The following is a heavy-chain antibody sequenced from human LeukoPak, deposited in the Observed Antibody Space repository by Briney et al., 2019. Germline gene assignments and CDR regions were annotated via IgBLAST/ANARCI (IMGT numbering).Heavy chain of an antibody. CDR2: IYYSGST. J-gene: IGHJ6*03. CDR1: GGSISSYY. Sequence: SETLSLTCTVFGGSISSYYWSWIRQPPGKGLECIGNIYYSGSTNYNPSLKSRVTISVDTSKSQFSLKLSSVTAADTAVYYCARDRVGATLGYYYYMDVWGKGTTVTVSS. CDR3: ARDRVGATLGYYYYMDV. V-gene: IGHV4-59*01. D-gene: IGHD1-26*01.